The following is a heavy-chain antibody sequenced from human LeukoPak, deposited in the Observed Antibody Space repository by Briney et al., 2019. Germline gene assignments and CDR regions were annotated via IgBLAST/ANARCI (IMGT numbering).Heavy chain of an antibody. CDR3: ARVEADYGSGSYLDY. D-gene: IGHD3-10*01. J-gene: IGHJ4*02. CDR1: GGSINSGGYY. V-gene: IGHV4-31*03. CDR2: IYSSGST. Sequence: SQTLSLTCTVSGGSINSGGYYWSWIRQHPGKGLEWIGYIYSSGSTYYNPSLKSRVTISVDTSKNQFSLKLSSVTAADTAVCYCARVEADYGSGSYLDYWGQGTLVTVSS.